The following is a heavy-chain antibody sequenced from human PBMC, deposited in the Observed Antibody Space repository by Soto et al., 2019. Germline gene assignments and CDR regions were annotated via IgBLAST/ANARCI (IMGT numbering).Heavy chain of an antibody. J-gene: IGHJ6*02. CDR1: GATFRSYA. CDR3: AGDYGVYDWYGMDV. D-gene: IGHD4-17*01. V-gene: IGHV1-69*01. Sequence: VQLVQSGAEVKKPGSSVKVSCRASGATFRSYAFTWVRQAPGQGLEWMGGISPIFGSTIYARQFEGRVTITADDSASTAYMELNRLSSEDTAVYYCAGDYGVYDWYGMDVWGQGTTVTVSS. CDR2: ISPIFGST.